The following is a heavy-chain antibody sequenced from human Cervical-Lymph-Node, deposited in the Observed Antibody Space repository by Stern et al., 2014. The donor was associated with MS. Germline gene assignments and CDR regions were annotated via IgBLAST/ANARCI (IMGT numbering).Heavy chain of an antibody. CDR1: GFTFSSYD. CDR3: ARDRNGMDV. V-gene: IGHV3-13*01. Sequence: VQLVQCGGGLVQPGGSLRLSCAASGFTFSSYDMHWVRQATGKGLEWVSAIGIAGDTHYPGSVKGRFTISRENAKNSLYLQMNSLRVGDTAVYYCARDRNGMDVWGQGTTVTVSS. J-gene: IGHJ6*02. CDR2: IGIAGDT.